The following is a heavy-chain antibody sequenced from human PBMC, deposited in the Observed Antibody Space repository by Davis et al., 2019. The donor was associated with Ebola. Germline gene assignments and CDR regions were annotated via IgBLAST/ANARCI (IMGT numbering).Heavy chain of an antibody. CDR2: IYYSGST. CDR3: AEGGDDGLGY. J-gene: IGHJ4*02. D-gene: IGHD3-16*01. CDR1: GGSISSYY. V-gene: IGHV4-59*01. Sequence: MPGGSLRLSCTVSGGSISSYYWSWIRQPPGKGLEWIGYIYYSGSTNYNPSLKSRVTISVDTSKNQFSLKLSSVTAADTAVYYCAEGGDDGLGYWGQGTLVTVSS.